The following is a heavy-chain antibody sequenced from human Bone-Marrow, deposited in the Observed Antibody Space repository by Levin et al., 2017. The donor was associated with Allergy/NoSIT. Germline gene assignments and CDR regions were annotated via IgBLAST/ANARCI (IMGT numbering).Heavy chain of an antibody. CDR3: ARGRAVAGTNWFDP. Sequence: SETLSLTCTVSGGSISSYYWSWIRQPPGKGLEWIGYIYYSGSTNYNPSLKSRVTISVDTSKNQFSLKLSSVTAADTAVYYCARGRAVAGTNWFDPWGQGTLVTVSS. J-gene: IGHJ5*02. D-gene: IGHD6-19*01. V-gene: IGHV4-59*01. CDR2: IYYSGST. CDR1: GGSISSYY.